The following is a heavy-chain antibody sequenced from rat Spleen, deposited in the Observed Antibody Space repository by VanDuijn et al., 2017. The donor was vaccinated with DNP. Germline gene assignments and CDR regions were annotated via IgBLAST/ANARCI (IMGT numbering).Heavy chain of an antibody. D-gene: IGHD1-6*01. V-gene: IGHV2-1*01. CDR2: IWSGGGT. Sequence: QVQLKESGPGLVQPSQTLSLTCTVSGFSLSSSSVHWVRQPPGKGLEWVGAIWSGGGTDYNSALKSRLSISRDTFKSQVFLRMNSLQTEDTAIYFCTRRTTDYYYAPFDYWGQGLMVTVSS. J-gene: IGHJ2*01. CDR3: TRRTTDYYYAPFDY. CDR1: GFSLSSSS.